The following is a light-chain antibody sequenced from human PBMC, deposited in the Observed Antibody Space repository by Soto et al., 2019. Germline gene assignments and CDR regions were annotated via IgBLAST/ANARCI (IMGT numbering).Light chain of an antibody. V-gene: IGKV3-20*01. CDR2: DAS. J-gene: IGKJ5*01. CDR1: QSVSSY. Sequence: EIVLTQSPGTLSLSPGERATLSCRASQSVSSYLAWFQQKPGQAPRLLIYDASIRATGIPARFSGSGSETDFTLTISRLEPEDFAVYYCQQYGSSPITFGQGTRLEIK. CDR3: QQYGSSPIT.